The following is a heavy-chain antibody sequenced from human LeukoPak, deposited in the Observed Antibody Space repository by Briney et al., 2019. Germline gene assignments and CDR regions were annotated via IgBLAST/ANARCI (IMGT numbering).Heavy chain of an antibody. V-gene: IGHV3-64*01. D-gene: IGHD3-10*01. Sequence: PGGSLRLSCAASGFTFSSYAMHWVRQAPGKGLEYVSAISSNGGSTYYANSVKGRFTIYRENSKNTLYLQMGSLTAEDMAVYYCAKGVITLDYWGQGTLVTVSS. CDR3: AKGVITLDY. CDR2: ISSNGGST. J-gene: IGHJ4*02. CDR1: GFTFSSYA.